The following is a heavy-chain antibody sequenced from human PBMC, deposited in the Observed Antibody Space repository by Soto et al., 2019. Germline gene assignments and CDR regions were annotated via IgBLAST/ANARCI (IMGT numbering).Heavy chain of an antibody. CDR2: ISGSGGST. V-gene: IGHV3-23*01. D-gene: IGHD2-8*01. Sequence: SGGSLRLSCAASGFTFSSYAMSWVRQAPGKGLEWVSAISGSGGSTYYADSVKGRFTISRDNSKNTLYLQMNSLRAEDTAVYYCAKVVGDIVLMVYASALDYWGQGTLVTVSS. J-gene: IGHJ4*02. CDR3: AKVVGDIVLMVYASALDY. CDR1: GFTFSSYA.